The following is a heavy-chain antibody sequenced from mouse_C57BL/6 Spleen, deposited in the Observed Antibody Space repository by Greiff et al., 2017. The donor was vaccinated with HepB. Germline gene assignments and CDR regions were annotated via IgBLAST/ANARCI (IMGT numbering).Heavy chain of an antibody. Sequence: VQLRQPGAELVKPGASVKLSCKASGYTFTSYWMHRVKQRPGQGLEWIGMIHPNSGSTNYNEKFKSKATLTVDKSSSTAYMQLSSLTSEDSAVYYCARDGDYPFDYWGQGTTLTVSS. CDR1: GYTFTSYW. D-gene: IGHD2-13*01. V-gene: IGHV1-64*01. J-gene: IGHJ2*01. CDR3: ARDGDYPFDY. CDR2: IHPNSGST.